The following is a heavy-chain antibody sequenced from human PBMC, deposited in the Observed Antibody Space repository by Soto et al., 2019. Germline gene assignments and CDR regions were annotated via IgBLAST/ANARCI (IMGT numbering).Heavy chain of an antibody. J-gene: IGHJ4*02. CDR1: GFTFRSHW. CDR3: ARTDGGHGGYFDY. CDR2: IHPDGSDK. D-gene: IGHD2-15*01. V-gene: IGHV3-7*05. Sequence: EVQLVESGGGLVQPGGSLRLSCAASGFTFRSHWMSWVRQAPGKGLEWVANIHPDGSDKYYVDSVRGRFTISRDNAENSLYLQMSSLRAHDTAVYYCARTDGGHGGYFDYWGLGTLVTVSS.